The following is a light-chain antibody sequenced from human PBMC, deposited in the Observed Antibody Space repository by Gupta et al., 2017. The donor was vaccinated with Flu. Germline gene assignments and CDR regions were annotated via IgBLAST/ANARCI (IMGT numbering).Light chain of an antibody. V-gene: IGKV1-39*01. CDR3: QQSYSSPYT. CDR2: LVS. Sequence: DIQMTQSPSFLSASVGDRVTITCRASQSISRYLNWYQQKPGKAPKLLIYLVSSLQSGVPSRFSGGGSGPDFTLTISSLQPEDVATYYCQQSYSSPYTFGQGTKLEIK. J-gene: IGKJ2*01. CDR1: QSISRY.